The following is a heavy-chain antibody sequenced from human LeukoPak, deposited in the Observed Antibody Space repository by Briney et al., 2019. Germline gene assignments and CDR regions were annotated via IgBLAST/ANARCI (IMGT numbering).Heavy chain of an antibody. Sequence: PSETLSLTCAVYGGSFSGYYWSWIRQPPGKGLERIGEINHSGSTNYNPSLKSRVTISVDTSKNQFSLKLSSVTAADTAVYYCARAGWSGYPVGSVGRPFDYWGQGTLVTVSS. CDR1: GGSFSGYY. V-gene: IGHV4-34*01. D-gene: IGHD3-3*01. CDR2: INHSGST. CDR3: ARAGWSGYPVGSVGRPFDY. J-gene: IGHJ4*02.